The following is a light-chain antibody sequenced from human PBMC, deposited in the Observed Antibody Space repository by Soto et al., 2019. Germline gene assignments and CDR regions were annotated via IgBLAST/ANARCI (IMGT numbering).Light chain of an antibody. CDR3: QQYKGYWT. J-gene: IGKJ1*01. CDR1: QSISGS. Sequence: GDRVTIPCRASQSISGSLAWYQQKPGKAPKLLIYEASNLKSGVPSRFSGSGSGTEYTLTISSLQPDDSASYYCQQYKGYWTFGQGTRVEIK. CDR2: EAS. V-gene: IGKV1-5*03.